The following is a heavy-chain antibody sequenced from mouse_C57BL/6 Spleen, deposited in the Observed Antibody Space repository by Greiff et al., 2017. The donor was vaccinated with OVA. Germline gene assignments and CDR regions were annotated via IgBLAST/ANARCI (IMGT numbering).Heavy chain of an antibody. J-gene: IGHJ2*01. CDR2: IYPGDGDT. CDR1: GYAFSSSW. Sequence: VQLQQSGPELVKPGASVKISCKASGYAFSSSWMNWVKQRPGKGLEWLGRIYPGDGDTYYNGKFKGKATLTADKSSSTAYMQLSSLTSEDSAVYFCARQDPKVFDYWGQGTTLTVSS. CDR3: ARQDPKVFDY. V-gene: IGHV1-82*01.